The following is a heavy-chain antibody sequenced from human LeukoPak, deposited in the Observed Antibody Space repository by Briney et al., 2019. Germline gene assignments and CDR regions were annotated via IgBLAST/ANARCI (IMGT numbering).Heavy chain of an antibody. D-gene: IGHD6-19*01. CDR1: GGSISSSSYY. J-gene: IGHJ4*02. Sequence: KPSETLSLTCTVSGGSISSSSYYWGWIRQPPGKGLEWIGSIYYSGSTYYNPSLKSRVTISVDTSKNQFSLKLSSVTAADTAVYYCARDSGGSSGWNRFDYWGQGTLVTVSS. V-gene: IGHV4-39*02. CDR3: ARDSGGSSGWNRFDY. CDR2: IYYSGST.